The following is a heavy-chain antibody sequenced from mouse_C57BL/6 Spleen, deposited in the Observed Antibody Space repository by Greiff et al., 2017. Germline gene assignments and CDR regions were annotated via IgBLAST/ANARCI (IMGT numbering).Heavy chain of an antibody. V-gene: IGHV5-17*01. CDR2: ISSGSSAI. J-gene: IGHJ2*01. Sequence: EVKLMESGGGLVKPGGSLKLSCAASGFTFSDYGMHWVRQAPEKGLEWVAYISSGSSAIYYADTVKGRITISRANAKNTLFLQMTSLRSEDTAMYYCARKATTVVALDYWGQGTTLTVSS. CDR1: GFTFSDYG. D-gene: IGHD1-1*01. CDR3: ARKATTVVALDY.